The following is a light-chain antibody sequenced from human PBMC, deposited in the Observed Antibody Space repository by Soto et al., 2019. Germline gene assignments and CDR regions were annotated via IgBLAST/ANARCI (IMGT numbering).Light chain of an antibody. CDR3: AAWDDSLSGPLV. J-gene: IGLJ2*01. V-gene: IGLV1-47*01. CDR1: SSNIGSNY. Sequence: QPVLTQPPSASGTPGQRVTISCSGSSSNIGSNYVYWYQQLPGTAPKLLIYRNNQRPSGVPDRFSGSKSGTSASLAISGLRSEDEADYYCAAWDDSLSGPLVFGGGTQLTVL. CDR2: RNN.